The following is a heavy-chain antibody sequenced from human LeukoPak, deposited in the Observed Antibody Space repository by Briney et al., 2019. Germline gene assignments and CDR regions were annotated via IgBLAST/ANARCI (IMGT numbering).Heavy chain of an antibody. V-gene: IGHV4-4*07. D-gene: IGHD6-19*01. CDR1: GGSISSYC. CDR2: IYTSGST. J-gene: IGHJ5*02. Sequence: SETLSLTCTVSGGSISSYCWSWIRQPAGKGLEWIGRIYTSGSTNYNPSLKSRVTMSVDTSKNQFSLKLSSVTAADTAVYYCARGMGSGWYSNWFDPWGQGTLVTVSS. CDR3: ARGMGSGWYSNWFDP.